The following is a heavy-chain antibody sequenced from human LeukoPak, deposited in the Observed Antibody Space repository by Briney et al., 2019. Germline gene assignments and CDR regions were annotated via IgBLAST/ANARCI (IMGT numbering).Heavy chain of an antibody. Sequence: ASVTVSCTVSGYTLTELSMHWVRQAPGKGLEWMGGFDPEDGETIYAQKFQGRVTMTEDTSTDTAYMELSSLRSEDTAVYYCATVSLRFLEWLSSFDPWGQGTLVTVSS. J-gene: IGHJ5*02. V-gene: IGHV1-24*01. CDR2: FDPEDGET. CDR1: GYTLTELS. D-gene: IGHD3-3*01. CDR3: ATVSLRFLEWLSSFDP.